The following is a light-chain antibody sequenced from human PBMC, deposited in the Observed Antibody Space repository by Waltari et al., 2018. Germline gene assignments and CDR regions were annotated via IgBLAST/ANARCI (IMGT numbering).Light chain of an antibody. CDR3: QKHDFLPAT. Sequence: EIVLTQSPGTLSLSPGERATLSCRASQGVGKYLAWYQQRPGQAPRLLLYHTSIRATGIPDRFSGSGYGTDFSLTISRLEPEDFAVYYCQKHDFLPATFGQGTTVEIK. V-gene: IGKV3-20*01. CDR2: HTS. J-gene: IGKJ1*01. CDR1: QGVGKY.